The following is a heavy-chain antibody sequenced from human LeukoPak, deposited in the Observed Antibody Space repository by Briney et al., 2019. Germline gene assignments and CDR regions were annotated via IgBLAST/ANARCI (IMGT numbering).Heavy chain of an antibody. Sequence: PGGSLRLSCAASGFPVSNNYMSWVRQAPGKGLEWVSVIYNDDSASYADSVKGRFTISRDNSRNTLYLQMNSLRAEDTAVYYCARDRPGGSYLDFDYWGQGTLVTVSS. D-gene: IGHD1-26*01. CDR2: IYNDDSA. V-gene: IGHV3-66*01. CDR1: GFPVSNNY. CDR3: ARDRPGGSYLDFDY. J-gene: IGHJ4*02.